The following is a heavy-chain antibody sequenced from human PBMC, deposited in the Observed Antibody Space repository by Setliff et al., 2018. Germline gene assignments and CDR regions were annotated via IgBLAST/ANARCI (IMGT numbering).Heavy chain of an antibody. CDR3: ARDTPHDPVSSNLYRNWFDP. J-gene: IGHJ5*02. CDR1: GASISSGSNY. V-gene: IGHV4-61*09. CDR2: ILSSRGT. Sequence: PSETLSLTCSGSGASISSGSNYWSWIRQPAGKGVEWSGHILSSRGTNYNPSLKHRVSISLDTSKNQFTLNLKSVTAADPAVYCCARDTPHDPVSSNLYRNWFDPWGQGILVTVSS. D-gene: IGHD6-13*01.